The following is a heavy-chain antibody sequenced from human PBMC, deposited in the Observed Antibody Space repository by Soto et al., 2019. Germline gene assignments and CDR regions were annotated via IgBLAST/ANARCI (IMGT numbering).Heavy chain of an antibody. Sequence: QVQLQESGPGLVKPSQTLSLTCTLSGGSIRSGNYYWSWIRQHPGKGLEWIGYIYYSGRTHYNPSLKSRVTISLDTSNNHFSLKLSSVTAADTAVYYCARMGLHLGELSRNWFDPWGQGTLVTVSS. V-gene: IGHV4-31*03. CDR3: ARMGLHLGELSRNWFDP. CDR2: IYYSGRT. CDR1: GGSIRSGNYY. D-gene: IGHD3-16*02. J-gene: IGHJ5*02.